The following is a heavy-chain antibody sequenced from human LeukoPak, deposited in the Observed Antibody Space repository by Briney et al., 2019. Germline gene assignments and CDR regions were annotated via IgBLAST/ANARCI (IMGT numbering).Heavy chain of an antibody. CDR2: VNSDGSST. Sequence: GGSLRLSCVASGFTFSSYWTHWVRQAPGKGLVWVSRVNSDGSSTSYADSVKGRFTISRDNAKNTLYLQMNNVRAEDTAVYYCARDTPHGDYVYAFDIWGQGIMVTVSS. CDR3: ARDTPHGDYVYAFDI. D-gene: IGHD4-17*01. V-gene: IGHV3-74*01. CDR1: GFTFSSYW. J-gene: IGHJ3*02.